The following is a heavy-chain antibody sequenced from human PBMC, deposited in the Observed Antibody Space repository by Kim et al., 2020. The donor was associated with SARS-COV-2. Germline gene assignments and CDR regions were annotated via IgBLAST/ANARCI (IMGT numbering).Heavy chain of an antibody. V-gene: IGHV3-23*01. CDR3: AKDQSGDYYYYSGMDV. J-gene: IGHJ6*02. CDR1: GFMFSSHA. Sequence: GGSLRLSCAASGFMFSSHAMTWVRQAPGKGLERVAIISAGGHSIYYADSVKGRFTVSRDNYKNTLYLQMNSLRAEDTALYFCAKDQSGDYYYYSGMDVWGPGTTVTVSS. CDR2: ISAGGHSI. D-gene: IGHD1-26*01.